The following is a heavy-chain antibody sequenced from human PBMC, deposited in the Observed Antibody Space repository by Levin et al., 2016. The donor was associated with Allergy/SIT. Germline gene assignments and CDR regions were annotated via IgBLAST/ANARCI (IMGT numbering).Heavy chain of an antibody. Sequence: WIRQPPGKGLEWIGEINHSGSTDYNPSLKSRVAISVDTSKNQFSLKLTSVTAADTAVYYCSRAPIAVAENRYFNMDVWGQGTTVTVS. D-gene: IGHD6-19*01. J-gene: IGHJ6*02. CDR2: INHSGST. V-gene: IGHV4-34*01. CDR3: SRAPIAVAENRYFNMDV.